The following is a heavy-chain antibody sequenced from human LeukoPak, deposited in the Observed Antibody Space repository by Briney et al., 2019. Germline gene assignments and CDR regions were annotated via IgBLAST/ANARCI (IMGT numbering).Heavy chain of an antibody. Sequence: GGSLRLSCVASGFTISTNVVHWVRQAPGKGLEWVAVIWYGGRDQSYAGSVKGRFTMSRDNSENTLYLQMNSLRAEDTAVYYCARELDRTYGLDYWGQGTLVTVSS. J-gene: IGHJ4*02. CDR3: ARELDRTYGLDY. V-gene: IGHV3-33*01. D-gene: IGHD3-10*01. CDR1: GFTISTNV. CDR2: IWYGGRDQ.